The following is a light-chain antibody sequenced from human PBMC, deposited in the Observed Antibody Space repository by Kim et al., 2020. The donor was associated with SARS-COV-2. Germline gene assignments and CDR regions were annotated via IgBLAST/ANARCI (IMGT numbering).Light chain of an antibody. CDR1: QGISSS. Sequence: AIRITQSPSSLSASTGDRVTITCRASQGISSSLGWYQQKPGKAPNLLIYAASSLESGVPSRFSGNGSGTDFTLTISSLQPEDFATYYCQQYYDYPWTFGQGTKVDIK. CDR3: QQYYDYPWT. CDR2: AAS. J-gene: IGKJ1*01. V-gene: IGKV1-8*01.